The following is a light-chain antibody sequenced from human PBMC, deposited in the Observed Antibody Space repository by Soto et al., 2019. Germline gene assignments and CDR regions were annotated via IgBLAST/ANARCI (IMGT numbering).Light chain of an antibody. CDR2: GAS. J-gene: IGKJ1*01. Sequence: EIVLTQSPGTLSLSPGERATLSCRASQSVSNNYLAWYQQKPGQAPRLLIYGASGRATGIPDRFSGSGSGTDFTLTISRLEPEDFAVYYCQKYGSSPRTFGQGYKVEIK. CDR1: QSVSNNY. V-gene: IGKV3-20*01. CDR3: QKYGSSPRT.